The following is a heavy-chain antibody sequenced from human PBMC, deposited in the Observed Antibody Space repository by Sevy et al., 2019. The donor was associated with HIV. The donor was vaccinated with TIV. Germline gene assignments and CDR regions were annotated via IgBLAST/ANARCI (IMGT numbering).Heavy chain of an antibody. V-gene: IGHV4-61*02. CDR1: GGSIRSGRYY. J-gene: IGHJ4*02. D-gene: IGHD5-12*01. CDR3: ARAEGDSYNYCYFDS. Sequence: SETLSLTCTVSGGSIRSGRYYWTWIRQPAGKGLEWIGLIFPSGASNFNPSMMSRVSMSIDTSKKQFSLRLTSVTAADTAVYYCARAEGDSYNYCYFDSWGPGTLVTVSS. CDR2: IFPSGAS.